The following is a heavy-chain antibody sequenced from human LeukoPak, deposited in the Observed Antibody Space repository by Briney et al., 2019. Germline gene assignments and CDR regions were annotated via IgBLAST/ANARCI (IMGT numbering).Heavy chain of an antibody. V-gene: IGHV1-69*13. CDR3: AREIPSGIYYDSGGYPVVK. D-gene: IGHD3-22*01. Sequence: SVKVSCKASGGTFSSYVISWVRQAPGQGLEWMGGIIPMFGTANYAEKFQGRVTITADGSTSTAYMELSNLRSEDTAVYYCAREIPSGIYYDSGGYPVVKWGQGTMVTVSS. J-gene: IGHJ3*01. CDR1: GGTFSSYV. CDR2: IIPMFGTA.